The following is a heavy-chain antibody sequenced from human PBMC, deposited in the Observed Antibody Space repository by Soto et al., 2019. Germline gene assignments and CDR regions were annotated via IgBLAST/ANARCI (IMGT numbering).Heavy chain of an antibody. CDR1: GGSISSSSYY. J-gene: IGHJ6*02. V-gene: IGHV4-39*01. Sequence: SETLSLTCTVSGGSISSSSYYWGWIRQPPGKGLEWIGSIYYSGSTYYNPSLKSRVTISVDTSNNQFSLKLSSVTAAYTAVYYCARREEVCTNGVCSGYYYGMDVWGQGTTVTVSS. CDR3: ARREEVCTNGVCSGYYYGMDV. D-gene: IGHD2-8*01. CDR2: IYYSGST.